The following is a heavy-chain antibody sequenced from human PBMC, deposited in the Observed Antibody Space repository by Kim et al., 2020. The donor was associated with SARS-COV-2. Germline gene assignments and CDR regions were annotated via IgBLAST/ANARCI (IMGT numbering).Heavy chain of an antibody. D-gene: IGHD2-2*01. CDR1: GFTFSSYS. J-gene: IGHJ6*02. CDR3: AREGYCSSTSCWVGDYYYGMDV. V-gene: IGHV3-21*01. Sequence: GGSLRLSCAASGFTFSSYSMNWVRQAPGKGLEWVSSISSSSSYIYYADSVKARFTISRDNAKNSLYLQMNSLRAEDTAVYYCAREGYCSSTSCWVGDYYYGMDVWGQGTTVTVSS. CDR2: ISSSSSYI.